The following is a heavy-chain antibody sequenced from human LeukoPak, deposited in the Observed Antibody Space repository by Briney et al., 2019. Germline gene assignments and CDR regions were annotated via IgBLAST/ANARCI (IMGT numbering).Heavy chain of an antibody. CDR2: IYYSGST. CDR3: ARDVGITQEEFDY. D-gene: IGHD1-26*01. V-gene: IGHV4-59*01. CDR1: GGSISSYY. J-gene: IGHJ4*02. Sequence: SETLSLTCTVSGGSISSYYWSWIRQPPGKGLEWIGYIYYSGSTNYNPSLKSRVSISVDTSKNQFSLKLSSVTAADTAVYYCARDVGITQEEFDYWGQGTLVTVSS.